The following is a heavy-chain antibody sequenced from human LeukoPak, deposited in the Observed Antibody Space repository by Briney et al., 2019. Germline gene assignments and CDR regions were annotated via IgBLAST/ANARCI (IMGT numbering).Heavy chain of an antibody. V-gene: IGHV3-48*04. CDR3: ARGTYYYDSSGYFDY. CDR2: ISSSSSTI. CDR1: GFTFSSYS. D-gene: IGHD3-22*01. J-gene: IGHJ4*02. Sequence: LGGSLRLSCAASGFTFSSYSMNWVRQAPGKGLEWVSYISSSSSTIYYADSVKGRFTISRDNAKNSLYLQMNSLRAEDTAVYYCARGTYYYDSSGYFDYWGQGTLVTVSS.